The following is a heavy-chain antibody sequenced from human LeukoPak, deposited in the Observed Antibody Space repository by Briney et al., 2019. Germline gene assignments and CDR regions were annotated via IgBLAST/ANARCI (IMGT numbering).Heavy chain of an antibody. Sequence: MPSETLSLTCSVSGDSTTSYYWSWIRQSPGKGLEWLGLIYKSGDVNYHPSFRSRLFMSVDRSKTQVSLRLRSVTAADTAVYYCTTVWGSIRNMGGFDYWGQGALVTVSS. CDR3: TTVWGSIRNMGGFDY. V-gene: IGHV4-59*01. CDR2: IYKSGDV. D-gene: IGHD3-16*01. CDR1: GDSTTSYY. J-gene: IGHJ4*02.